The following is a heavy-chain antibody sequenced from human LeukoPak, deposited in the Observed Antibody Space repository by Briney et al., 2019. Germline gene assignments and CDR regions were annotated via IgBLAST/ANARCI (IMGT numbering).Heavy chain of an antibody. Sequence: GGSLRLSCAASGFTFSAYWMSWVRQAPGKGLEGVANIKLDGSEKYYVNSVKGRFTISRDDAKNSLYLQMNSLSADDTALYYCARGHSSNPNWFDPWGQGTVVTVSS. CDR2: IKLDGSEK. V-gene: IGHV3-7*01. D-gene: IGHD6-13*01. CDR3: ARGHSSNPNWFDP. CDR1: GFTFSAYW. J-gene: IGHJ5*02.